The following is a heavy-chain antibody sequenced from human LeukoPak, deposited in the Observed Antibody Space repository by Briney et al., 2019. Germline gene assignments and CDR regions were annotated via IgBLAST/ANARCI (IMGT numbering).Heavy chain of an antibody. CDR3: AKSPFPYCSGGSCYGMDV. D-gene: IGHD2-15*01. V-gene: IGHV3-23*01. Sequence: PGGSLRLSCAASGFTFSSYAMSWVRQAPGKGLEWVSVISGSGGSTYYADSVKGRFTISRDNSKNTLYLQMNSLRVEDTAGYYCAKSPFPYCSGGSCYGMDVWGQGTTVTVSS. J-gene: IGHJ6*02. CDR1: GFTFSSYA. CDR2: ISGSGGST.